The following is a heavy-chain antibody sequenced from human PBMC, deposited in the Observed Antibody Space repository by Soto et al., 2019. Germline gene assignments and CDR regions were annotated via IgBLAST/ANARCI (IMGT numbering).Heavy chain of an antibody. CDR1: GYTFTSYD. CDR2: MNPNSGNT. J-gene: IGHJ6*03. D-gene: IGHD2-2*01. Sequence: AASVKVSCKASGYTFTSYDINWVRQATGQGLEWMGWMNPNSGNTGYAQKFQGRVTMTRNTSISTAYMELSSLRSEDTAVYYCARGMAAVVGYYYMDVWGKGTTVTVSS. V-gene: IGHV1-8*01. CDR3: ARGMAAVVGYYYMDV.